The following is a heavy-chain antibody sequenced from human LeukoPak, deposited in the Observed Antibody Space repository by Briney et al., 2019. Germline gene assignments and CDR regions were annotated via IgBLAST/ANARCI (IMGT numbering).Heavy chain of an antibody. CDR1: GYTFTNYD. D-gene: IGHD2-8*02. J-gene: IGHJ4*02. Sequence: ASVKVSCETSGYTFTNYDINWVRQASGQGLEWMGWMNPNSGNTDHAQNFRGRVTFTRDTSTRTAYMELTSLRSEDTAVYYCARSRFGRGVDFDYWGQGTLVTASS. CDR3: ARSRFGRGVDFDY. V-gene: IGHV1-8*03. CDR2: MNPNSGNT.